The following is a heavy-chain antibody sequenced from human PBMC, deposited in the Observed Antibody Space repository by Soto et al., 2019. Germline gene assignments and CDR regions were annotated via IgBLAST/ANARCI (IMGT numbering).Heavy chain of an antibody. CDR1: GFTFSSYA. D-gene: IGHD1-1*01. Sequence: QVQLVESGGGVVQPGRSLRLSCAASGFTFSSYAMHWVRQAPGKGLGWVTVISYDGSSTYYADSVKGRFTISRDNSKHTLYLQMTGLSAEDTAAYHCASNDVGRFGYWGQGTLVTVSS. CDR2: ISYDGSST. J-gene: IGHJ4*02. CDR3: ASNDVGRFGY. V-gene: IGHV3-30-3*01.